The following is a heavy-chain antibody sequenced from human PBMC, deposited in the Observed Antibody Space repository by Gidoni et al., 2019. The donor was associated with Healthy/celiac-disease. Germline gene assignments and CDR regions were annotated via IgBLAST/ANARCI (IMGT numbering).Heavy chain of an antibody. V-gene: IGHV3-30*04. D-gene: IGHD5-12*01. CDR2: ISYDGSNK. CDR3: ARDPDVEMATIGYFDY. J-gene: IGHJ4*02. CDR1: GFPFSSYA. Sequence: VQLVASGRGVVQPGRSLRLSCAASGFPFSSYAMHWARQAPGKVLEGVAVISYDGSNKYYADSVKGRFTISRDNSKNTLYLQMNSLRAEDTAVYYCARDPDVEMATIGYFDYWGQGTLVTVSS.